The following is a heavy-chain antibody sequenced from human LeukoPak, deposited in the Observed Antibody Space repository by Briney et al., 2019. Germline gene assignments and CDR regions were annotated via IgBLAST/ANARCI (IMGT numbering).Heavy chain of an antibody. D-gene: IGHD5-12*01. V-gene: IGHV1-69*13. Sequence: SVKVSCKASGGTFSSYAISWVRQAPGQGLEWMGGIIPIFGTANYAQKFQGRVTITADESTSTAYMELSSLRSEDTAVYYCAREAMVATWFDPWGQGTLVTVSS. CDR2: IIPIFGTA. J-gene: IGHJ5*02. CDR3: AREAMVATWFDP. CDR1: GGTFSSYA.